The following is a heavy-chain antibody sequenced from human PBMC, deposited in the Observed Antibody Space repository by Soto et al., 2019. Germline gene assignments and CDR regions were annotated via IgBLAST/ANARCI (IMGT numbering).Heavy chain of an antibody. CDR2: ISGYTGKT. V-gene: IGHV1-18*04. Sequence: ASVKVSCKASGYTFTGYGITWVRRAPGQGLEWLGRISGYTGKTNYAQKVQGRVTMTTDTSTSTAYMELRSLTSDDTAVYYCARDGYSDINMYYYDYWGQGTLVTVSS. CDR1: GYTFTGYG. D-gene: IGHD3-10*01. J-gene: IGHJ4*02. CDR3: ARDGYSDINMYYYDY.